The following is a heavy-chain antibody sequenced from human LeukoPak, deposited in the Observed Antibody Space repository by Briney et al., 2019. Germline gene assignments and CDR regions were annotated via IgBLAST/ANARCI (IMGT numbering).Heavy chain of an antibody. V-gene: IGHV1-69*01. D-gene: IGHD6-13*01. CDR1: GGTFSSYA. CDR3: ARTGYSSSWSPYYYYYMDV. J-gene: IGHJ6*03. CDR2: IIPIFGTA. Sequence: ASVKVSCKASGGTFSSYAISWVRQAPGQGLEWMGGIIPIFGTANYAQKFQGRVTITADESTSTAYMELSSLRSEDTAVYYCARTGYSSSWSPYYYYYMDVWGKGTTVTVSS.